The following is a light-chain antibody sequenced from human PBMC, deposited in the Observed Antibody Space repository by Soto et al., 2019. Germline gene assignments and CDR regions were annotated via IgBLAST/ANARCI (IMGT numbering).Light chain of an antibody. J-gene: IGKJ2*01. CDR3: QQYGRSPPFT. CDR2: GAS. V-gene: IGKV3-20*01. CDR1: QSVSSSD. Sequence: ELVLTQSPGTLSLSPGERATLSCRASQSVSSSDLAWYQQKHGQAPRLLIYGASNRATGIPDRFSGSGSGTDFTLTISRLEPEDFAVYFCQQYGRSPPFTFGQGTKVEIK.